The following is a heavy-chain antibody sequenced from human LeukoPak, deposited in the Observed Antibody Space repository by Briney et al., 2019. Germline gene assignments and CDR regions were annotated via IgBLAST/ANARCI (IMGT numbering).Heavy chain of an antibody. J-gene: IGHJ4*02. CDR1: GGSISSSSYY. CDR3: ARPARSGVVTYFDY. Sequence: SETLSLTCTVSGGSISSSSYYWGWIRQPPGKGLECIGSIYYSGSTYYNPSLKSRVTISVDTSKNQFSLKLSSVTAADTAVYYCARPARSGVVTYFDYWGQGTLVTVSS. V-gene: IGHV4-39*01. D-gene: IGHD3-3*01. CDR2: IYYSGST.